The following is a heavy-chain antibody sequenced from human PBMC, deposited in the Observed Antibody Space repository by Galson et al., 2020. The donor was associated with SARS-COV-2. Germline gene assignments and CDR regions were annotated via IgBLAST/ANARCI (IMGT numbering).Heavy chain of an antibody. D-gene: IGHD2-21*01. J-gene: IGHJ4*02. CDR1: GFTFSGYA. CDR3: ASRGVVIEETSCDQ. V-gene: IGHV3-74*01. Sequence: GGSLRLSCAASGFTFSGYAMHWVRQGPGKGLEWVSRINNDGTTTYADSVKGRFTVSRDNAKNTLYLEMTSLRAEDTAVYYCASRGVVIEETSCDQWGQGTRVTVSS. CDR2: INNDGTT.